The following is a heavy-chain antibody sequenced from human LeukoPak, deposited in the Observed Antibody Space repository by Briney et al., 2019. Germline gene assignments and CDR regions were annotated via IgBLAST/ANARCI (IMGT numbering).Heavy chain of an antibody. Sequence: GGSLRLSCAASGFTFSSYAMSWVRQAPGKGLEWVAVISYDGSNKYYADSVKGRFTISRDNSKNTLYLQMNSLRAEDTAVYYRAKARLAAVLNWFDPWGQGTLVTVSS. CDR2: ISYDGSNK. CDR3: AKARLAAVLNWFDP. D-gene: IGHD6-25*01. CDR1: GFTFSSYA. V-gene: IGHV3-30*18. J-gene: IGHJ5*02.